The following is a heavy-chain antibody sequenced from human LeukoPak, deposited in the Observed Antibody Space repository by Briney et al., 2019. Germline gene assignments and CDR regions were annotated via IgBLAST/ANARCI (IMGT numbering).Heavy chain of an antibody. D-gene: IGHD3-10*01. CDR1: GGSISSSSYF. CDR3: ARPTSSGSYFY. Sequence: PPETLSLTCTVSGGSISSSSYFWGWIRQPPGKGLEWIGSMYYSGSTAYNPSLKSRVTMSVDTSKNQFSLKLSSVTAADTAVYYCARPTSSGSYFYWGQGTLVTVSS. V-gene: IGHV4-39*01. J-gene: IGHJ4*02. CDR2: MYYSGST.